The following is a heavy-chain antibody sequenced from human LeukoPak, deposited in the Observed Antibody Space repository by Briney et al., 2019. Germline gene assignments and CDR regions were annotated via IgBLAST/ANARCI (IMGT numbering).Heavy chain of an antibody. J-gene: IGHJ4*02. V-gene: IGHV1-69*13. CDR3: ARGLIVGTHFDY. CDR2: IIPIFGTA. Sequence: ASVKVSCKASGYTFTSYAISWVRQAPGQGLEWMGGIIPIFGTANYAQKFQGRVTITADESTSTAYMELSSLRSEDTAVYYCARGLIVGTHFDYWGQGTLVTVSS. CDR1: GYTFTSYA. D-gene: IGHD3-22*01.